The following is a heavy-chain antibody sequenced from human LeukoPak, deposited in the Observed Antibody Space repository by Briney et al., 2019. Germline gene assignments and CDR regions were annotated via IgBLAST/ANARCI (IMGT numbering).Heavy chain of an antibody. D-gene: IGHD1-7*01. J-gene: IGHJ4*02. V-gene: IGHV3-15*01. Sequence: GGSLRLSCAASGFTFSNAWMSWVRQAPGKGLEWVGRIKSKTEGETIDYAAPVRGRFTISRDDSKNTLYLQMNNLKTEDTAVYYCTTDGVVTGTTASDYWGQGTLVTVSS. CDR2: IKSKTEGETI. CDR3: TTDGVVTGTTASDY. CDR1: GFTFSNAW.